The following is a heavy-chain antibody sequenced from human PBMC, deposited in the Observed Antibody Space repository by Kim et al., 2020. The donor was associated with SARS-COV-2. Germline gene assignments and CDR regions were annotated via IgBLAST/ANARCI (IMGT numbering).Heavy chain of an antibody. CDR3: TTDSLHNLKKQIAAVNY. CDR2: IKSKTDGGTT. V-gene: IGHV3-15*01. Sequence: GGSLRLSCAASGFTFSNAWMSWVRQAPGKGLEWVGRIKSKTDGGTTDYAAPVKGRFTISRDDSKNTLYLQMNSLKTEDTAVYYCTTDSLHNLKKQIAAVNYWGQGTLVTVSS. CDR1: GFTFSNAW. D-gene: IGHD6-25*01. J-gene: IGHJ4*02.